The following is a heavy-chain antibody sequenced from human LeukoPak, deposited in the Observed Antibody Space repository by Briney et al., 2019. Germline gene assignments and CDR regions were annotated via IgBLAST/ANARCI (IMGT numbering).Heavy chain of an antibody. CDR2: IYYSGST. CDR3: ARGKEGWFDP. CDR1: GGSISSSSYY. J-gene: IGHJ5*02. V-gene: IGHV4-39*01. Sequence: NSSETLSLTCTVSGGSISSSSYYWGWIRQPPGKGLEWIGSIYYSGSTYYNPSLKSRVTISVDTSRNQFSLKLSPVTAADTAVYYCARGKEGWFDPRGQGTLVTVSS.